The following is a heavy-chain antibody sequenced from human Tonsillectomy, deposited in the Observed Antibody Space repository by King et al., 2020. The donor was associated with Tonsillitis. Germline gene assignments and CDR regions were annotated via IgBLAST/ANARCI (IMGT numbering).Heavy chain of an antibody. CDR1: GFTFSSSA. Sequence: VQLVESGGGLVKPGGSLRLSCEASGFTFSSSAMNWVRQAPGKGLEWVSSISFSGISKNYADSVKGRFTISRDNAKNSLYLQMNSLRAEDTAVYYCARDVGTGCGGDCYYFAYWGQGTLVTVSS. D-gene: IGHD2-21*01. CDR2: ISFSGISK. J-gene: IGHJ4*02. CDR3: ARDVGTGCGGDCYYFAY. V-gene: IGHV3-21*01.